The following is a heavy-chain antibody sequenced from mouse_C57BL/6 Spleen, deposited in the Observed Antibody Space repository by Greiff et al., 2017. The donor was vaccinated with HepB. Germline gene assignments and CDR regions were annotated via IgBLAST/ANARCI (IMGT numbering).Heavy chain of an antibody. CDR2: IYPGSGST. V-gene: IGHV1-55*01. D-gene: IGHD1-1*01. CDR3: ARSGDYYYGSTNFDY. CDR1: GYTFTSYW. J-gene: IGHJ2*01. Sequence: QVQLKQPGAELVKPGASVKMSCKASGYTFTSYWITWVKQRPGQGLEWIGDIYPGSGSTNYNEKFKSKATLTVDTSSSTAYMQLSSLTSEDSAVYYCARSGDYYYGSTNFDYWGQGTTLTVSS.